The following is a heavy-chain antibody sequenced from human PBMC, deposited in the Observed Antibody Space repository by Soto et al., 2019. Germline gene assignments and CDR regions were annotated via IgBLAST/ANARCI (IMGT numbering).Heavy chain of an antibody. Sequence: PSETLSLTCAVSGGSISSGGYSWSWIRQPPGKGLEWIGYIYHSGSTYYNPSLKSRVTMTRDTSISTAYMEVRRLTSNDTAVYYCARGSPTTTPFDYWGQGTLVTVSS. CDR2: IYHSGST. CDR1: GGSISSGGYS. CDR3: ARGSPTTTPFDY. D-gene: IGHD1-1*01. J-gene: IGHJ4*02. V-gene: IGHV4-30-2*01.